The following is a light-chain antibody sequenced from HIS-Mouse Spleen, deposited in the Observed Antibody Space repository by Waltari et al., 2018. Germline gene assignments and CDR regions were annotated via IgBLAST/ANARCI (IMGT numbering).Light chain of an antibody. CDR3: AAWDDSLNGPV. CDR2: RNN. Sequence: QSVLTQPPSASGTPGQRVTISCSGSSSNIGSNTVKWYQQLPGTAPQLLLYRNNPRPSGVPDRFSGSKSGTSASLAISGLQSEDEADYYCAAWDDSLNGPVFGGGTKLTVL. J-gene: IGLJ2*01. V-gene: IGLV1-44*01. CDR1: SSNIGSNT.